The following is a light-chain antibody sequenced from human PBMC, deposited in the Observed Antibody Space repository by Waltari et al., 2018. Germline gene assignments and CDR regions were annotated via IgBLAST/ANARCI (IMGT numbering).Light chain of an antibody. CDR2: GAS. V-gene: IGKV1-17*01. J-gene: IGKJ4*01. Sequence: DIQMTQSPSSLSASVGDTVTITCRASQDIGSLLNWFQQKPGKAPKVLIYGASTLESGAPLRFSGSGSGTQFTLTISSLQPEEFASYYCLQHNSYPLTFGGGTKVEIK. CDR3: LQHNSYPLT. CDR1: QDIGSL.